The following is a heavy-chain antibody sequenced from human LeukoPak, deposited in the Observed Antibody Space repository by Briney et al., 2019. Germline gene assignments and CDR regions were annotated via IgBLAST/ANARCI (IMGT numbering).Heavy chain of an antibody. Sequence: TSETLSLTCTVYGGSFSGYYWSWIRQPPGKGLEWIGEINHSGSTDYNPSLKSRVTISVDTSKNQFSLKLSSVTAADTAVYYCARQAENGSGSYYNYWGQGTLVTVPS. CDR2: INHSGST. J-gene: IGHJ4*02. V-gene: IGHV4-34*01. D-gene: IGHD3-10*01. CDR3: ARQAENGSGSYYNY. CDR1: GGSFSGYY.